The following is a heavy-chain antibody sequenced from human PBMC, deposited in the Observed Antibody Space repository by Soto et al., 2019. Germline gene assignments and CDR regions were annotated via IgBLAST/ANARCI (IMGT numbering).Heavy chain of an antibody. J-gene: IGHJ4*02. CDR3: ARDGDYASICFDY. CDR2: ISSSSSYI. D-gene: IGHD4-17*01. V-gene: IGHV3-21*01. CDR1: GFTFSSYS. Sequence: GGSLRLSCAASGFTFSSYSMNWVRQAPGKGLEWVSSISSSSSYIYYADSVKGRFTISRDNAKNSLYLQMNSLRAEDTAVYYCARDGDYASICFDYWGQGTLVTVSS.